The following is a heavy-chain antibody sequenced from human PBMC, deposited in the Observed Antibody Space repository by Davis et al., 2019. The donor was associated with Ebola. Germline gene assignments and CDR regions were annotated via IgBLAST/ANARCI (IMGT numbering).Heavy chain of an antibody. V-gene: IGHV1-24*01. CDR2: FDPEDGET. J-gene: IGHJ4*02. CDR1: GYTLTELS. CDR3: ATVGGIAARPDY. D-gene: IGHD6-6*01. Sequence: ASVKVSCKVSGYTLTELSMHWVRQAPGKGLEWMGGFDPEDGETIYAQKFQGRVTMTEDTSTDTAYMELSSLRSEDTAVYYCATVGGIAARPDYWGQGTLVTVSS.